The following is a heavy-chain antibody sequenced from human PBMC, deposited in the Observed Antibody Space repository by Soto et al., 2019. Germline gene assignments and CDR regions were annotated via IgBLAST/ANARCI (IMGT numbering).Heavy chain of an antibody. D-gene: IGHD3-10*01. Sequence: SGPTLVNPTQTLTLTCTFSGFSLSTSGVGVGWIRQPPGKALEWLALIYWDDDKRYRPSLKSRLTITKDTSKNQVVLTLTKLDTVDTATYYCARGGWTTYYSPFFDYWGQGTLVTVSS. V-gene: IGHV2-5*02. CDR3: ARGGWTTYYSPFFDY. CDR1: GFSLSTSGVG. CDR2: IYWDDDK. J-gene: IGHJ4*02.